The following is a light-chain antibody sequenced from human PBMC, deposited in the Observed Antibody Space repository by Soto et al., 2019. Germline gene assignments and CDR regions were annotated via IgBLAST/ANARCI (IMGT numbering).Light chain of an antibody. Sequence: QSVLTQPASVSGSPGQSITISCTGTSSDVGAYSYVSWYQQHPGKAPKLIIYDVSNRPSGVSNRFSGSKSGNTASLTISGLQAEYEADYYCSSYTSSITLVFGGGTTLTVL. CDR3: SSYTSSITLV. V-gene: IGLV2-14*01. CDR1: SSDVGAYSY. CDR2: DVS. J-gene: IGLJ2*01.